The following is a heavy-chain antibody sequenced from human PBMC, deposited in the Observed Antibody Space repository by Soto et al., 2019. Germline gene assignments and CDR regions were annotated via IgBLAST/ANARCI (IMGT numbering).Heavy chain of an antibody. V-gene: IGHV3-48*01. Sequence: GGSLRLSCAASGFIFSGYSMNWVRQAPGKGLEWISYINSGSSSIYYSDSVKGRFTISRDNAKNSLFLQMNSLRAEDTAVYYCARDSDYGDYVDYYYMDVWGKGTTVTVSS. J-gene: IGHJ6*03. D-gene: IGHD4-17*01. CDR2: INSGSSSI. CDR1: GFIFSGYS. CDR3: ARDSDYGDYVDYYYMDV.